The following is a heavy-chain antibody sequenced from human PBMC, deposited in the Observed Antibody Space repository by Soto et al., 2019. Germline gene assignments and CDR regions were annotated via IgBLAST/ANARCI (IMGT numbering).Heavy chain of an antibody. CDR3: ARHSGPYSSSWFDF. J-gene: IGHJ5*01. V-gene: IGHV4-39*01. CDR2: VYYSGST. Sequence: QLQLQESGPGLVKPSETLSLTCSVSGGSISSNSYYWGWIRQPPGKGLEWIGSVYYSGSTSYNPSLKSRVTISVDTSKNQFSLKLSSVTVADTAVYYCARHSGPYSSSWFDFWGQGTLVTVSS. CDR1: GGSISSNSYY. D-gene: IGHD6-13*01.